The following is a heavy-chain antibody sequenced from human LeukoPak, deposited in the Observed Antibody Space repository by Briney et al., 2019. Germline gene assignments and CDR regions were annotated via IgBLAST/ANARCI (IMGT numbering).Heavy chain of an antibody. J-gene: IGHJ4*02. Sequence: GGSLRLSCAASGFTFSSYAMHWVRQAPGKGLEWVAVISYDGSNKYYADSLKGRSTISRDNAKNSLYLQMNSLRAGDTAVYYCATSKGSGWPIDYWGQGTLVTVSS. CDR3: ATSKGSGWPIDY. D-gene: IGHD3-10*01. CDR2: ISYDGSNK. V-gene: IGHV3-30-3*01. CDR1: GFTFSSYA.